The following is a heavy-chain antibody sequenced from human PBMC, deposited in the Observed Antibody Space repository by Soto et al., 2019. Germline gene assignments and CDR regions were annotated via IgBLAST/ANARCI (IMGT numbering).Heavy chain of an antibody. J-gene: IGHJ4*02. D-gene: IGHD6-19*01. CDR2: IYHSGST. CDR3: ARGGWAVAGTSYYFDY. Sequence: QLQLQESGSGLVKPSQTLSLTCAVSGGSISSGGYSWSWIRQPPGKGLEWIGYIYHSGSTYYNPSLKSRVTISVDRSKNQFSLKLSSVTAADTAVYYCARGGWAVAGTSYYFDYWGQGTLVTVSS. CDR1: GGSISSGGYS. V-gene: IGHV4-30-2*01.